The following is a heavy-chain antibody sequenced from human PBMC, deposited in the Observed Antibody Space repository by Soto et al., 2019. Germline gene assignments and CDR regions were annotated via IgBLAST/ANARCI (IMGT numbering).Heavy chain of an antibody. D-gene: IGHD3-10*01. CDR3: ARPLFGRGNWFDP. V-gene: IGHV4-59*01. J-gene: IGHJ5*02. CDR1: GGSISSYY. CDR2: IYYSGST. Sequence: QVQLQESGPGLVKPSETLSLTCTVSGGSISSYYWSWIRQPPGKGLEWIGYIYYSGSTNYNPSLKSRVTISVGTSKNQFSLKLSSVTAADTAVYYCARPLFGRGNWFDPWGQGTLVTVSS.